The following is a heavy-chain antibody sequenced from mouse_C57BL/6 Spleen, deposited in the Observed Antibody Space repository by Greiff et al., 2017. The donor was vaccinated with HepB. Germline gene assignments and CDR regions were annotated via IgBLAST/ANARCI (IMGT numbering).Heavy chain of an antibody. Sequence: EVKLVESEGGLVQPGSSMKLSCTASGFTFSDYYMAWVRQVPEKGLEWVANINYDGSSTYYLDSLKSRFIISRDNAKNILYLQMSSLKSEDTATHYCARDPLRFRYFDVWGTGTTVTVSS. CDR3: ARDPLRFRYFDV. CDR2: INYDGSST. D-gene: IGHD1-1*01. V-gene: IGHV5-16*01. CDR1: GFTFSDYY. J-gene: IGHJ1*03.